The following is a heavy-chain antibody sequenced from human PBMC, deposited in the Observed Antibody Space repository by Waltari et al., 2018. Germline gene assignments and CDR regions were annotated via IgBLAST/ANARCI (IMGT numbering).Heavy chain of an antibody. J-gene: IGHJ4*02. CDR1: GFTFNYDW. D-gene: IGHD6-19*01. CDR2: INQDGSDK. Sequence: EVQLVESGGGLVQPGGSLRLSCAASGFTFNYDWMSWVRQAPGKGLEGVDKINQDGSDKSYVDSVKGRFTISRDNAEKSLYLQMSSLRAEDTAVYYCARENGWSFDNWGQGTLVTVSS. V-gene: IGHV3-7*01. CDR3: ARENGWSFDN.